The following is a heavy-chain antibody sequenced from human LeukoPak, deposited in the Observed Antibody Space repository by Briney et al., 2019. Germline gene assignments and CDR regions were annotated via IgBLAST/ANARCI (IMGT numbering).Heavy chain of an antibody. CDR3: AKRPSGSYRVLDY. CDR1: GFTFSSYA. D-gene: IGHD1-26*01. CDR2: ISGSAAGT. Sequence: PGGSLRLSCAASGFTFSSYAMSWVRQAPGKGLEWVSGISGSAAGTYYADSVKGRFTISRDNSKNAVYLQMSSLRAEDTAVYYCAKRPSGSYRVLDYWGQGTLVTVSS. V-gene: IGHV3-23*01. J-gene: IGHJ4*02.